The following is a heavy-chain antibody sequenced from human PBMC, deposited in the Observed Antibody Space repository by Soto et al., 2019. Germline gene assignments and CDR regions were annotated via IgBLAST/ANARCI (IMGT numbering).Heavy chain of an antibody. Sequence: GGSLKLSCAASGFIFEDFGMSWVRQAPGKGLEWISSISGSGFKKYYADSVKGRFTISRDNSKSTVYLELNNLSAEDTAVYHCAKNQGVELVPLATVDWFDPWGQGSVVTVSS. CDR3: AKNQGVELVPLATVDWFDP. V-gene: IGHV3-23*01. D-gene: IGHD1-26*01. CDR2: ISGSGFKK. J-gene: IGHJ5*02. CDR1: GFIFEDFG.